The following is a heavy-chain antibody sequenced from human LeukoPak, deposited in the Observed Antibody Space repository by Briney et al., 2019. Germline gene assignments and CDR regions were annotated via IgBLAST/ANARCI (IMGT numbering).Heavy chain of an antibody. CDR1: GGSISSSSYY. Sequence: SETLSLTCAVSGGSISSSSYYWGWIRQPPGKGLEWIGSIYYSGSTYYNPSRKSRVTISVDTSKNQFSLKLSAVTAADTAVYYCARHYYDRSGYTSNWLVPWGQGTLVTVSS. CDR3: ARHYYDRSGYTSNWLVP. D-gene: IGHD3-22*01. V-gene: IGHV4-39*01. J-gene: IGHJ5*02. CDR2: IYYSGST.